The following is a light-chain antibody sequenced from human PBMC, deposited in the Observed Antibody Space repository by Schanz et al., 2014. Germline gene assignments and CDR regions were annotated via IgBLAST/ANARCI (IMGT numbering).Light chain of an antibody. CDR3: QQYNFWYT. Sequence: EIVMTQSPATLSVSPGEGATLSCRASQSISANLAWYQHKPGQAPRLLIYGASTRATGIPARFSGSGSGTEFTLTISSLQSEDFAVYYCQQYNFWYTFGQGTKLEIK. CDR2: GAS. CDR1: QSISAN. V-gene: IGKV3-15*01. J-gene: IGKJ2*01.